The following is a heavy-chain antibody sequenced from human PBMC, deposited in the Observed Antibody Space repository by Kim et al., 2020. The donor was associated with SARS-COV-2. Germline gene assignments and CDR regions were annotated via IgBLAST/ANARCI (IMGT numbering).Heavy chain of an antibody. V-gene: IGHV3-30*01. Sequence: KGRFPISRDNSKNTLYLQMNSLRAEDTAVYYCARDGGGGYVRWLVYFDYWGQGTLVTVSS. J-gene: IGHJ4*02. CDR3: ARDGGGGYVRWLVYFDY. D-gene: IGHD3-10*02.